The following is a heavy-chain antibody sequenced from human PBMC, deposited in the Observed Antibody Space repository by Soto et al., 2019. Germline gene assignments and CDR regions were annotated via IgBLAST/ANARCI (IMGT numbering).Heavy chain of an antibody. CDR1: GFTFSKYG. CDR2: ISYDGSNK. CDR3: AREMPYSYGVRAMYYYYGMDV. Sequence: GGSLRLSCAASGFTFSKYGMHWVRQPPGKGLEWVAVISYDGSNKYYADSVKGRFTISRDNSKNTLYLQMNSLRAEDTAVYYCAREMPYSYGVRAMYYYYGMDVWGQGTTVTVSS. V-gene: IGHV3-30*19. J-gene: IGHJ6*02. D-gene: IGHD5-18*01.